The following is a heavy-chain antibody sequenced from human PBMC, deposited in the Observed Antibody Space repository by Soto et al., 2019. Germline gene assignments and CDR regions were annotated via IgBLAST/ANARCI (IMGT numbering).Heavy chain of an antibody. D-gene: IGHD5-12*01. CDR3: ARQPMGRDGYNPWYYFDN. CDR2: INHRGTT. V-gene: IGHV4-59*01. Sequence: QAQLQESGPGLVKPSETLSLTCTVSGGSISSSYWSWIRQSPGKGLEWIGYINHRGTTKYNPSLKSRVTISVDTSKNQFSLKLTSVTAADTAVYYCARQPMGRDGYNPWYYFDNWGQGALVTVSS. CDR1: GGSISSSY. J-gene: IGHJ4*02.